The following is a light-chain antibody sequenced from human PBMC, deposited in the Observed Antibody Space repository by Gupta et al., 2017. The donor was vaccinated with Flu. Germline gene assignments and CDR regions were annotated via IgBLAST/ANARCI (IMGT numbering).Light chain of an antibody. CDR3: QQYYTTPIT. V-gene: IGKV4-1*01. J-gene: IGKJ4*01. Sequence: DIVMTQSSDSLAVALGERATIHCKSSQSLLYTPNNRHYLAWYQQQPGQPPKLLIYCASTRESGVPDRVSGSESGTDFTLTITSLQAEDVAVYYYQQYYTTPITFGGGTKVEIK. CDR2: CAS. CDR1: QSLLYTPNNRHY.